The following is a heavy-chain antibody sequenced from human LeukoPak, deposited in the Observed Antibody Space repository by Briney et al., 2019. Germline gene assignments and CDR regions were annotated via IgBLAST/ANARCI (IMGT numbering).Heavy chain of an antibody. CDR2: ISYDGSNK. V-gene: IGHV3-30*18. J-gene: IGHJ4*02. Sequence: GGSLRLSCAASGFTFSSYAMSWVRQAPGKGLEWVAVISYDGSNKYYADSVKGRFTISRDNSKKTLYLQMNSLRAEDTAVYYCAKDTGEYCSSISCYSAFDYWGQGTLVAVSS. D-gene: IGHD2-2*01. CDR3: AKDTGEYCSSISCYSAFDY. CDR1: GFTFSSYA.